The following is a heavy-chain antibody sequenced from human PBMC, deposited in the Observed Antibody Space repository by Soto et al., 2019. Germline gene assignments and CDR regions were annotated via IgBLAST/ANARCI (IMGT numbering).Heavy chain of an antibody. Sequence: ASVKVSCKASGYTFTGYYMHWVRQAPGQGLEWMGWINPNSGGTNYAQKFQGWVTMTRDTSISTAYMELSRLRSDDTAVYYCARAGIVAARDAFDIWGQGTMVTVSS. CDR3: ARAGIVAARDAFDI. CDR1: GYTFTGYY. J-gene: IGHJ3*02. CDR2: INPNSGGT. D-gene: IGHD6-13*01. V-gene: IGHV1-2*04.